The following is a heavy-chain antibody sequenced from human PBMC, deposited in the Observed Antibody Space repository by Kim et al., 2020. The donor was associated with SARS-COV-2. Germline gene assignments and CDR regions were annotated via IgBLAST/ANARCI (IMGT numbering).Heavy chain of an antibody. D-gene: IGHD2-2*01. J-gene: IGHJ5*02. Sequence: GGSLRLSCAASGFNFSIYAMNWVRQAPGKGPEWVSTISDSGATTLYADSVKGRFIVSRDNSNNTLYLQMNSLSAEDAALYYCARMGAVCTSSTCYLTSNYFVPWGRGTLVTVSS. CDR3: ARMGAVCTSSTCYLTSNYFVP. CDR1: GFNFSIYA. V-gene: IGHV3-23*01. CDR2: ISDSGATT.